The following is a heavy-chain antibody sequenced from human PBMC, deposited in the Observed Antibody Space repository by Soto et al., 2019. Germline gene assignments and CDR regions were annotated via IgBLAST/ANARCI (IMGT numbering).Heavy chain of an antibody. CDR1: GYTFTGYY. CDR2: INPNSGGT. D-gene: IGHD6-13*01. V-gene: IGHV1-2*02. J-gene: IGHJ6*02. Sequence: ASVKVSCKASGYTFTGYYMHWVRQAPGQGLEWMGWINPNSGGTNYAQKFQGRVTMTRDTSISTAYMELSRLRSDDTAVYYCARGDSGSWFNGYYYYGMDVWGQGTTVTVSS. CDR3: ARGDSGSWFNGYYYYGMDV.